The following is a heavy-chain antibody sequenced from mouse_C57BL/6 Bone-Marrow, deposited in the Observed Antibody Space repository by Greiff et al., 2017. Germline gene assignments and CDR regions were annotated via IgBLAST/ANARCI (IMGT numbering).Heavy chain of an antibody. CDR2: ISSGGSYT. J-gene: IGHJ1*03. D-gene: IGHD2-2*01. CDR3: ARHGYYWYFDV. V-gene: IGHV5-6*01. CDR1: GFTFSSYG. Sequence: EVQLVESGGDLVKPGGSLKLSCAASGFTFSSYGMSWVRQTPDNRLEWVATISSGGSYTYYPDSVKGRFTISRDNAKNTLYLQMSSLKSEDTAMYYCARHGYYWYFDVWGTGTTVTVSS.